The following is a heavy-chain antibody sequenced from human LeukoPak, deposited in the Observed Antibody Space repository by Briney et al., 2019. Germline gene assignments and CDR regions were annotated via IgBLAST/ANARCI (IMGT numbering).Heavy chain of an antibody. CDR1: GGSTSSYY. J-gene: IGHJ3*02. V-gene: IGHV4-59*06. CDR3: ARIRFLGAFDI. D-gene: IGHD3-3*01. CDR2: IYYSGST. Sequence: PSETLSLTCTVSGGSTSSYYWSWIRQPPGKGLEWIGYIYYSGSTYYNPSLKSRVTISVDTSKNQFSLKLSSVTAADTAVYYCARIRFLGAFDIWGQGTMVTVSS.